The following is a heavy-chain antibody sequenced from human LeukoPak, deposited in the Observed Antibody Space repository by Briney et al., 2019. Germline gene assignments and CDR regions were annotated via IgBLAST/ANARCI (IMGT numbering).Heavy chain of an antibody. J-gene: IGHJ4*02. CDR3: VVGGSPGY. V-gene: IGHV3-74*01. Sequence: VRXXXXXGLVWVSRISTDGYTTDYADFVQGRFTASRDNTKNTWSLEMNSLRAEDTAVYYCVVGGSPGYWGQGTLVTVSS. CDR2: ISTDGYTT. D-gene: IGHD2-15*01.